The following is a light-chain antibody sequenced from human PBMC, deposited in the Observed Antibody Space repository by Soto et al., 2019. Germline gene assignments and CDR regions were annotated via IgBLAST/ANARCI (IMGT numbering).Light chain of an antibody. CDR3: CSYAGTLVWV. CDR2: DVS. V-gene: IGLV2-11*01. Sequence: QSALTQPRSVSGSPGQSVTISCTGSRSDVGGYNYVSWYQQHPGKAPKIMIYDVSERPSGVPDRFSGSKSGNTASLTISGLQAEDEADYYCCSYAGTLVWVFGGGTKVTVL. CDR1: RSDVGGYNY. J-gene: IGLJ3*02.